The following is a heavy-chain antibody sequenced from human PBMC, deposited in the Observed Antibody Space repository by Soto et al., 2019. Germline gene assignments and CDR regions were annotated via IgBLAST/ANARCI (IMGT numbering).Heavy chain of an antibody. D-gene: IGHD5-18*01. V-gene: IGHV3-23*01. Sequence: EVQLLESGGGLIQPGESLRLSCAASGFTFSCCAMSWVRQAPGKGLKWIAIISKGGDMTEYADSVKGRFAISRDNSKSTLHLQVDSLSGEDTAVYYYAKFAGYKYSSYYMDVWGKGTTVTVSS. CDR2: ISKGGDMT. CDR1: GFTFSCCA. J-gene: IGHJ6*03. CDR3: AKFAGYKYSSYYMDV.